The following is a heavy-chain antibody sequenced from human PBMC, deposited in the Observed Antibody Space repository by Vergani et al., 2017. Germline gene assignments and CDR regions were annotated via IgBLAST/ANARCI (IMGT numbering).Heavy chain of an antibody. Sequence: EVQLLESGGGLVQPGGSLRLSCAASGFTFSSYTMTWVRQAPGKGLEWVSAIRGSGGSTYYADSVKGRFTISSANSKNTLYLQMNILRAEDTAIFYCAKSIRIVVQVAYFDYWGQGTLVTVSS. V-gene: IGHV3-23*01. J-gene: IGHJ4*02. D-gene: IGHD2-2*01. CDR2: IRGSGGST. CDR3: AKSIRIVVQVAYFDY. CDR1: GFTFSSYT.